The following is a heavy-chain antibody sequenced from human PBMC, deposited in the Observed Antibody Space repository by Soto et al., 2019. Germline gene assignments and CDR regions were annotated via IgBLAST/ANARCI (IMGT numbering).Heavy chain of an antibody. CDR3: ARDPNDYIWGSYHDY. J-gene: IGHJ4*02. CDR2: ISAYNGNT. CDR1: GYTFTNYG. V-gene: IGHV1-18*01. D-gene: IGHD3-16*02. Sequence: GASGKVSCKASGYTFTNYGISWGRQAPGQGLEWMGWISAYNGNTNYAQKLQGRVTMTTDTSTSTAYMELRSLRSDDTAVYYCARDPNDYIWGSYHDYWGQGTLVTVSS.